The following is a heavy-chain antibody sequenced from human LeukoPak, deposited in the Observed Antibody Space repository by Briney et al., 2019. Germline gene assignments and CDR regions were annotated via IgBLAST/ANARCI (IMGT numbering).Heavy chain of an antibody. D-gene: IGHD3-16*01. J-gene: IGHJ4*02. Sequence: GGSLRLSCAASGFTFSSYGMHWVRQAPGKGLEWVSFIRYDGSKKYFADSVRGRFTISRDNSKNTLYLQMNTLRAEDTAVYYCAKGDLYVGFDYWGQGTLVTVSS. V-gene: IGHV3-30*02. CDR1: GFTFSSYG. CDR2: IRYDGSKK. CDR3: AKGDLYVGFDY.